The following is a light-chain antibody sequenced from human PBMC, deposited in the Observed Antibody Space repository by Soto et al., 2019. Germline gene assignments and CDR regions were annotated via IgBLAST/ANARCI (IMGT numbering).Light chain of an antibody. J-gene: IGKJ4*01. CDR1: QDITNS. V-gene: IGKV1-33*01. CDR3: QQYDNRLT. CDR2: DAS. Sequence: DIQMTQPPTSLSASVGDRVTITCQASQDITNSLNWYHQKPGKAPKLLIYDASNLETGVPSRFSGSGSGTDFTFTISSLQPEDVATYYCQQYDNRLTFGGGTKVEI.